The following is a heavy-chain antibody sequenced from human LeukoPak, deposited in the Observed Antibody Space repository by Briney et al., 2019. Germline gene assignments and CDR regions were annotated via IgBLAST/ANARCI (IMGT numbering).Heavy chain of an antibody. J-gene: IGHJ3*02. CDR2: MNPNTGNT. CDR1: GYTFNSYD. D-gene: IGHD3-3*01. Sequence: ASVKVSCKASGYTFNSYDINWVRQATGQGLEWMGWMNPNTGNTGYGERFQGRVTMTTDTSTSTAYMELRSLRSDDTAVYYCAREVTQYSYDFWSGYPGDAFDIWGQGTMVTVSS. CDR3: AREVTQYSYDFWSGYPGDAFDI. V-gene: IGHV1-8*01.